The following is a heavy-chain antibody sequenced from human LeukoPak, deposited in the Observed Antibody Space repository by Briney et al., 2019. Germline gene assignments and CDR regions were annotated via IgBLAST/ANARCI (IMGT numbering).Heavy chain of an antibody. Sequence: GGCLRLSCAASGFTFSSYSMNWVRQAPGKGLEWVSSISSSSSYIYYADSVKGRFTISRDNAKNSLYLQMNSLRADDTAVYYCARVRGAGLQYYYMDVWGKGTTVTVSS. CDR1: GFTFSSYS. J-gene: IGHJ6*03. CDR2: ISSSSSYI. CDR3: ARVRGAGLQYYYMDV. V-gene: IGHV3-21*01. D-gene: IGHD1-26*01.